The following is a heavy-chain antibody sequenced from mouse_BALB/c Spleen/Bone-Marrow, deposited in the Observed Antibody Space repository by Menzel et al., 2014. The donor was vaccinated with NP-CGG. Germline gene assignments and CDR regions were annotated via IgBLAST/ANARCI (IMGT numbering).Heavy chain of an antibody. CDR1: GYTFASYW. CDR3: ASTTVVDY. D-gene: IGHD1-1*01. V-gene: IGHV1-7*01. J-gene: IGHJ2*01. CDR2: INPSTGYT. Sequence: VKLMESGAELAKPGASVKMSCKASGYTFASYWMHWVKQRPGQGLEWIGYINPSTGYTEYNQKFKDKATLTANKSSSTAYMQLSSLTSKDSAVYYCASTTVVDYWGQGTTLTVSS.